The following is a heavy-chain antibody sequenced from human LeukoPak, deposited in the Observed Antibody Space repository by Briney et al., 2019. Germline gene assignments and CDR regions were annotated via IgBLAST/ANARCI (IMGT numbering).Heavy chain of an antibody. J-gene: IGHJ4*02. CDR3: ARDRFPYYYDSSGYYFPDY. CDR1: GGTFSSYA. CDR2: IIPIFGTA. V-gene: IGHV1-69*05. Sequence: ASVKVSCKASGGTFSSYAISWVRQAPGQGLEWMGGIIPIFGTANYAQKFQGRVTMTRDTSTSTVYMELSSPRSEDTAVYYCARDRFPYYYDSSGYYFPDYWGQGTLVTVSS. D-gene: IGHD3-22*01.